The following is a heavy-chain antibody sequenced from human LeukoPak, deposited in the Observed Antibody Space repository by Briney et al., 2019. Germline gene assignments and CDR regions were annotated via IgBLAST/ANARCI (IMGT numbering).Heavy chain of an antibody. J-gene: IGHJ6*03. V-gene: IGHV3-11*01. CDR3: ARVGPYYYGSGSWSLDYYYYMDV. Sequence: GGSLRLSCAASGFTFSDYYMSWIRQAPGKGLEWVSYISSIGSTIYYADSVKGRFTISRDKAKNSLYLQMNSLRAEDTAVYYCARVGPYYYGSGSWSLDYYYYMDVWGKGTTVTISS. CDR2: ISSIGSTI. D-gene: IGHD3-10*01. CDR1: GFTFSDYY.